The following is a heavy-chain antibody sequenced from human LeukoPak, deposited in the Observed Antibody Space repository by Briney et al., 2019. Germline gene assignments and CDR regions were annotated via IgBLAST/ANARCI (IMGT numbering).Heavy chain of an antibody. CDR2: MYYRGST. V-gene: IGHV4-39*07. Sequence: ASETLSLTCTVSGGSISSSSHYWGWIRQPPGKGLEWIGSMYYRGSTYHNPSLKSRVTISVDTSKNQFSLKLSSVTAADTAVYYCARVTTSAFDIWGQGTMVTVSS. J-gene: IGHJ3*02. CDR3: ARVTTSAFDI. CDR1: GGSISSSSHY. D-gene: IGHD4-17*01.